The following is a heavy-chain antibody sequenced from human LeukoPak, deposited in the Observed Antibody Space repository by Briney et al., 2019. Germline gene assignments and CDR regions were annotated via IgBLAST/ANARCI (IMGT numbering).Heavy chain of an antibody. J-gene: IGHJ4*02. D-gene: IGHD3-10*01. Sequence: ASVKVSCKASGYTFTGYYMHWVRQAPGQGLEWMGRINPNSGGTNYAQKFQGRVTKTRDTSISTAYMELSRLRSDDTAVYYCARASYGSGSYYSYWGQGTLVTVSS. CDR1: GYTFTGYY. CDR2: INPNSGGT. CDR3: ARASYGSGSYYSY. V-gene: IGHV1-2*06.